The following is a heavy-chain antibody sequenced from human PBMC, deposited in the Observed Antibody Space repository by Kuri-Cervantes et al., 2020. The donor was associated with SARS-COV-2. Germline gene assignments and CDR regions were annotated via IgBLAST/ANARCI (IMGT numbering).Heavy chain of an antibody. J-gene: IGHJ4*02. V-gene: IGHV3-13*01. CDR3: ARARHVMDS. Sequence: GESLKISCAASGFTFSSYDMHWVRQATGKDLEWVSAIGTAGDTYYPGSVKGRFTISRENAKNSLYLQMNSLRAEDTAVYYCARARHVMDSWGQGNLVHGSS. CDR2: IGTAGDT. D-gene: IGHD2-21*01. CDR1: GFTFSSYD.